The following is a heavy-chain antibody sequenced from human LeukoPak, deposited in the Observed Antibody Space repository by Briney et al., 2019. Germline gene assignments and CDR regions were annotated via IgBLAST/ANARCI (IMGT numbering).Heavy chain of an antibody. J-gene: IGHJ4*02. Sequence: SETLSLTCTVSGGSISSYYWSWIRQPPGKGLEWIEYIYYNGNTNYIPSLKSRVTISVDTSKNQFSLRLSSVTAADTAVYYCARNGNWNYVDYWGQGTLVTVSS. V-gene: IGHV4-59*08. CDR3: ARNGNWNYVDY. D-gene: IGHD1-1*01. CDR1: GGSISSYY. CDR2: IYYNGNT.